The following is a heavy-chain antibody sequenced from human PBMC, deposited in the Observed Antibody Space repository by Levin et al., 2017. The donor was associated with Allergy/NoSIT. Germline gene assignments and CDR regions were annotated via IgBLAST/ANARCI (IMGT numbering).Heavy chain of an antibody. D-gene: IGHD1-26*01. CDR2: ISASGSTT. CDR3: ASPKSRGTYSFDL. Sequence: HPWGSLRLSCAASGFTFSSYDMNWFRQAPGKGLDWVSYISASGSTTYYADSVKGRFTISRDNVYNSLYLQMNSLRVEDTAIYYCASPKSRGTYSFDLWGRGTLVTVSS. J-gene: IGHJ2*01. V-gene: IGHV3-48*03. CDR1: GFTFSSYD.